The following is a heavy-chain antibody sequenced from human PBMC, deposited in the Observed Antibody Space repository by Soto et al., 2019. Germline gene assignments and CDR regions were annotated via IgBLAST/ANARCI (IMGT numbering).Heavy chain of an antibody. CDR1: GFTFSSYA. Sequence: PGGSLRLSCAASGFTFSSYAMSWVRQAPGKGLEWVSAISGSGGSTYYADSVKGRFTISRDNSKNTLYLQMNSLRAEDTAVYYCEKAPAGYSSSWYTNRDYWGQGTLVTVSS. D-gene: IGHD6-13*01. V-gene: IGHV3-23*01. CDR3: EKAPAGYSSSWYTNRDY. J-gene: IGHJ4*02. CDR2: ISGSGGST.